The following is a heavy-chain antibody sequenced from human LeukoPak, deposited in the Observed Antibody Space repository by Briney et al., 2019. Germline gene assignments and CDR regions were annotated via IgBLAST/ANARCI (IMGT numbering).Heavy chain of an antibody. CDR3: ARDIPQVYWYFDL. CDR1: GFTVSSNY. CDR2: IYSGGST. D-gene: IGHD2-2*02. J-gene: IGHJ2*01. Sequence: GGSLRLSCAASGFTVSSNYMSWVRQAPGKGLEWVSVIYSGGSTYYADSVKGRFTISRDNSKNTLYLQMNSLRAEDTAVYYCARDIPQVYWYFDLWGRGTLVTVSS. V-gene: IGHV3-66*01.